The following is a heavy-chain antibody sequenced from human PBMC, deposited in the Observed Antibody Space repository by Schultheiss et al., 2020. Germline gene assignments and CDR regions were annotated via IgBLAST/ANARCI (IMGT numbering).Heavy chain of an antibody. CDR2: IGTGGDT. CDR3: ARDGGELLWFGELSGY. Sequence: GGSLRLSCAASGFTFSSYDMHWVRQATGKGLEWVSAIGTGGDTYYADSVMGRFTISRDNAKKSLYLHMNSLIAEDMAVYYCARDGGELLWFGELSGYWGQGTLVTFSS. CDR1: GFTFSSYD. J-gene: IGHJ4*02. V-gene: IGHV3-47*02. D-gene: IGHD3-10*01.